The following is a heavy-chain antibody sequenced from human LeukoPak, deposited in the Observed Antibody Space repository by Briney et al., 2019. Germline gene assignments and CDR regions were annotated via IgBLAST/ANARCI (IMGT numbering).Heavy chain of an antibody. CDR1: GFPFNSYP. CDR2: ISHDGSNK. V-gene: IGHV3-30*04. J-gene: IGHJ4*02. Sequence: HSGGSLRLSCEASGFPFNSYPMHRVRQAPGLGLEWVGVISHDGSNKFYKESVKGRFTISRDNSKNTLYLYMNIPTPEDTAMYYCVRSAVATADFDHWGQGALVIVSS. D-gene: IGHD5-12*01. CDR3: VRSAVATADFDH.